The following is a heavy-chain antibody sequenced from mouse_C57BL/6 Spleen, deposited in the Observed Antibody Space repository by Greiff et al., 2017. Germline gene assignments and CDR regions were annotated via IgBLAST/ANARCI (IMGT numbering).Heavy chain of an antibody. Sequence: EVKLVESGAELVKPGASVKLSCTASGFNIKDYYMHWVKQRTEQGLEWIGRIDPEDGETKYAPKFQGKATIPADTSSNTAYLQLSSLTSEDPAVYYCARGDGSSYYAMDDWGQGTSVTVSS. CDR1: GFNIKDYY. CDR3: ARGDGSSYYAMDD. D-gene: IGHD1-1*01. CDR2: IDPEDGET. J-gene: IGHJ4*01. V-gene: IGHV14-2*01.